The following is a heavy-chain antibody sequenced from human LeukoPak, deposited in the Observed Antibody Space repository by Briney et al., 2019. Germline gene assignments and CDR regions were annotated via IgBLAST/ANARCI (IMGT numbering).Heavy chain of an antibody. CDR2: ISVSSSYI. Sequence: PGESLRLSCAASGFTFSTYSMDWVRQAPGKGLEWVSSISVSSSYIYYADSVKGRFTISRDNAKNSLYLQINSLRAEDTAVYYCARGGLSHYDILKVNGPWGQGTLVTVSS. D-gene: IGHD3-9*01. CDR1: GFTFSTYS. CDR3: ARGGLSHYDILKVNGP. J-gene: IGHJ5*02. V-gene: IGHV3-21*01.